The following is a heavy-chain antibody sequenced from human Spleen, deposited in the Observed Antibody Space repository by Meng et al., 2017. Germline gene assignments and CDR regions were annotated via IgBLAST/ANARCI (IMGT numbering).Heavy chain of an antibody. CDR3: ATSFSGYAFDY. Sequence: VQRQESGPGLVKPSQTLSLTGTVSADSISSYYWSWIRQPPGKGLEWIGYIYYSGSTNYNPSLKSRVTVLADTSKNHFSLRLSSVTAADTAVYYCATSFSGYAFDYWGQGALVTVSS. CDR1: ADSISSYY. CDR2: IYYSGST. D-gene: IGHD5-12*01. J-gene: IGHJ4*02. V-gene: IGHV4-59*01.